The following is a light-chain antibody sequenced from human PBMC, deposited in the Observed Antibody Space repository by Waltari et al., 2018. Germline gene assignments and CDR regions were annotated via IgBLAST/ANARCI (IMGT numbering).Light chain of an antibody. CDR1: PSVTIN. CDR3: QQHSDWPGT. Sequence: IVMTQSPATLSVSPGERATLFCRASPSVTINLAWYQQRPCQAPRLLMYGVSTRATGIPARFSGSGSGTEFTLTISTLQSEDFGVYYCQQHSDWPGTFGQGTRVEIK. V-gene: IGKV3-15*01. CDR2: GVS. J-gene: IGKJ1*01.